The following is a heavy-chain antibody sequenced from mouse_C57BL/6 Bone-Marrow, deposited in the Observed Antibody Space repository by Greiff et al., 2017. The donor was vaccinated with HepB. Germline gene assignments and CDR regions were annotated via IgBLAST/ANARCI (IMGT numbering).Heavy chain of an antibody. CDR3: ACQLSLHPAY. J-gene: IGHJ2*01. Sequence: QVHVKQSGAELARPGASVKLSCKASGYTFTSYGISWVKQRTGQGLEWIGEIYPRTGKTYYNEKFKGKATLTADKPSSTAYMELRRLTSEDSAVCFCACQLSLHPAYWGQGTTLTVSS. V-gene: IGHV1-81*01. CDR2: IYPRTGKT. D-gene: IGHD3-2*02. CDR1: GYTFTSYG.